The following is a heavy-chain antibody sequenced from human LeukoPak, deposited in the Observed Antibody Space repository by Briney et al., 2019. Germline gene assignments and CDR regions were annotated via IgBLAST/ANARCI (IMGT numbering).Heavy chain of an antibody. CDR2: ISYDGSNK. CDR1: GFTFSSYG. D-gene: IGHD6-13*01. Sequence: PGRSLRLSCAASGFTFSSYGMHWVRQAPGKGLEWVAVISYDGSNKYYADSVKGRFTISRDNSKNTLYLQMNSLRAEDTAVYYCAIEHRSRWAFFDYWGQGTLVTVSS. V-gene: IGHV3-30*03. CDR3: AIEHRSRWAFFDY. J-gene: IGHJ4*02.